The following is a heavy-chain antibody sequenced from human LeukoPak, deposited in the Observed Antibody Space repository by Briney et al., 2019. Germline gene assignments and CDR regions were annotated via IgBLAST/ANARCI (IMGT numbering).Heavy chain of an antibody. D-gene: IGHD2-2*02. CDR1: GYSFTSYG. CDR3: ARAKGGDCSSTSCYIGGSWFDP. V-gene: IGHV1-18*01. CDR2: ISAYNGNT. Sequence: GESLKISCKGSGYSFTSYGISWVRQAPGQGLEWMGWISAYNGNTNYAQKLQGRVTMTTDTSTSTAYMELRSLRSDDTAVYYCARAKGGDCSSTSCYIGGSWFDPWGQGTLVTVSS. J-gene: IGHJ5*02.